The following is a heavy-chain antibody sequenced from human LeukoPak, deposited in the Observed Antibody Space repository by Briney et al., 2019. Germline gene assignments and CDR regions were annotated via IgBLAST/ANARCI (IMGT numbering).Heavy chain of an antibody. J-gene: IGHJ3*02. CDR1: GYTFTSYG. D-gene: IGHD2-15*01. CDR3: ARGGGYCSGGSCYGGAFDI. CDR2: ISAYNGNT. V-gene: IGHV1-18*01. Sequence: RVASVKVSCKASGYTFTSYGISWVRQAPGQGLEWMGWISAYNGNTNYAQKLQGRVTMTTDTSTSTAYMELRSLRSDDTAVYYCARGGGYCSGGSCYGGAFDIWGQGTMVTVSS.